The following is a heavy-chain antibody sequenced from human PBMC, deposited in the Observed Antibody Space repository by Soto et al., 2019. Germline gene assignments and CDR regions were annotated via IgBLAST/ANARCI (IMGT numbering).Heavy chain of an antibody. D-gene: IGHD2-21*02. CDR2: INAGNGNT. Sequence: APRKVSSKGSWNTLTIFAIQFGRPAPGQRLEWMGWINAGNGNTKYSQKFQGRVTITRDTSASTAYMELSSLRSEDTAVYYCARSIVVVTAADYWGQGTLVTVSS. J-gene: IGHJ4*02. CDR1: WNTLTIFA. V-gene: IGHV1-3*01. CDR3: ARSIVVVTAADY.